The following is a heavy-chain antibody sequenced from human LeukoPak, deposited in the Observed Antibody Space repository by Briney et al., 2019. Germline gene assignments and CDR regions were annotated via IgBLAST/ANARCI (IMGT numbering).Heavy chain of an antibody. Sequence: PSETLSLTCTVSGGSISSNYWSWIRQPAGKGLEWIGRIYTSGSTTYNPSLKSRVTISGDTSENQFSLRLSSVTAADTAVYYCARASYSYDISGWVPFDYWGQGTLVTVSS. CDR1: GGSISSNY. CDR3: ARASYSYDISGWVPFDY. D-gene: IGHD3-22*01. CDR2: IYTSGST. J-gene: IGHJ4*02. V-gene: IGHV4-4*07.